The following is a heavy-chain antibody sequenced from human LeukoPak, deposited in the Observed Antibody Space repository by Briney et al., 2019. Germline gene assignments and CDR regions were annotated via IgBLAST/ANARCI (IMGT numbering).Heavy chain of an antibody. CDR2: MNPNSGNT. J-gene: IGHJ6*02. CDR1: GYTFTSYD. Sequence: ASVKVSCKASGYTFTSYDINWVRQATGQGLEWMGWMNPNSGNTGYAQKFQGRVTITRDTSASTAYMELSSLRSEDTAVYYCATRDSGWYEDYYYYGMDVWGQGTTVTVSS. CDR3: ATRDSGWYEDYYYYGMDV. D-gene: IGHD6-19*01. V-gene: IGHV1-8*01.